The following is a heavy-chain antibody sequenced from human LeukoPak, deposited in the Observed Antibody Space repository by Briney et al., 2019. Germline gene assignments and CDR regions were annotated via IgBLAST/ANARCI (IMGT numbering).Heavy chain of an antibody. Sequence: GGSLRLSCAASGFTFSTYWMHWVRQAPGKGLVWVSRINSDGSSTTYADSVKGRLTISRDNAKNTLYLQMNSLRAEDTAVYYCARGGYDSSGYYYIFDYWGQGTLVTVSS. D-gene: IGHD3-22*01. CDR1: GFTFSTYW. CDR3: ARGGYDSSGYYYIFDY. J-gene: IGHJ4*02. CDR2: INSDGSST. V-gene: IGHV3-74*01.